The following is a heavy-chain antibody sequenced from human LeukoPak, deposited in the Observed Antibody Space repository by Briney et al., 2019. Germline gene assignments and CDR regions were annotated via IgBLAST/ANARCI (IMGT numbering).Heavy chain of an antibody. CDR3: ARVGYSGFFASKYYCDY. D-gene: IGHD5-12*01. CDR2: IYTSGST. CDR1: GYSITSGYY. Sequence: PSETLSLTCTVSGYSITSGYYWAWIRQPPGQGLEWIGRIYTSGSTNYNPSLRSRVTISVDTSKNQFSLRLTSVTAADTAVYFCARVGYSGFFASKYYCDYWGQGTLVTVSS. V-gene: IGHV4-38-2*02. J-gene: IGHJ4*02.